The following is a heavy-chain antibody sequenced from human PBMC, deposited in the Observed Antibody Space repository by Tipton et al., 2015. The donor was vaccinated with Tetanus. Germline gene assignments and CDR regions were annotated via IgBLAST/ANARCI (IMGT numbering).Heavy chain of an antibody. J-gene: IGHJ6*02. CDR2: IYDSGST. Sequence: TLSLTCAVSGGSISSGDYSWSWIRQPPGKGLEWIGYIYDSGSTYYNPSLKSRVTISEDRSKNQISLRLRSVTAADTAVYYCARDGGNYFYYGMNVWGQGAAVTVSS. CDR3: ARDGGNYFYYGMNV. V-gene: IGHV4-30-2*01. CDR1: GGSISSGDYS.